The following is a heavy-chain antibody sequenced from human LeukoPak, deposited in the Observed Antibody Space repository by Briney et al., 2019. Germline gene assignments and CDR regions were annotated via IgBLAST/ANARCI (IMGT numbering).Heavy chain of an antibody. CDR1: GFTFANSW. D-gene: IGHD1-26*01. CDR3: TRDTIGSLDY. J-gene: IGHJ4*02. V-gene: IGHV3-7*01. Sequence: PGGSLRLSCAASGFTFANSWMAWVRQAPGKGLEWVANIKQDGSTKHYADSLKGRFTISRDNPKNSLCLQMNNLRADDTAIYYCTRDTIGSLDYWGQGILVTVAS. CDR2: IKQDGSTK.